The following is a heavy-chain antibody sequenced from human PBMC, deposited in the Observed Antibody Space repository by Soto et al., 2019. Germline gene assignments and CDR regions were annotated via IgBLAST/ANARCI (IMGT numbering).Heavy chain of an antibody. CDR3: AKEGIAAHYYYYGMDV. CDR2: ISWNSGSI. CDR1: GFTFDDYA. Sequence: EVQLVESGGGLVQPGRSLRLSCAASGFTFDDYAMHWVRQAPGKGLEWVSGISWNSGSIGYADSVKGRFTISRDNAKNSLYLQMNSLRAEDTAVYYCAKEGIAAHYYYYGMDVWGQGTTVTVSS. D-gene: IGHD6-6*01. V-gene: IGHV3-9*01. J-gene: IGHJ6*02.